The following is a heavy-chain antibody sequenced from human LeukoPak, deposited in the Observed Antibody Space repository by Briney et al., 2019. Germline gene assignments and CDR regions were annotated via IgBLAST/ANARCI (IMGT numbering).Heavy chain of an antibody. CDR3: ARDENSNYEMGGSFDY. D-gene: IGHD4-11*01. CDR1: GGTFSSYA. Sequence: SVKVSCKASGGTFSSYAISWVRQAPGQGLEWMGGIIPIFGTANYAQKFQGRVTITADKSTSTAYMELSSLRSEDTAVYYCARDENSNYEMGGSFDYWGQGTLVTVSS. J-gene: IGHJ4*02. CDR2: IIPIFGTA. V-gene: IGHV1-69*06.